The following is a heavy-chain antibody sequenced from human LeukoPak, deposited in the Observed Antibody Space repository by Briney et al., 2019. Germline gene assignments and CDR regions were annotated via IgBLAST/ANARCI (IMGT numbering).Heavy chain of an antibody. D-gene: IGHD2-2*02. CDR2: ISAYNGNT. J-gene: IGHJ4*02. Sequence: ASVKVSCKASGYTFTSYGISWVRQAPGQGLEWMGWISAYNGNTNYAQKLQGRVTMTTDTSTSTAYMELRSLRSDDTAVYYCARSDLPNCSSTSCYTLPADYWGQGTLVTVSS. V-gene: IGHV1-18*01. CDR3: ARSDLPNCSSTSCYTLPADY. CDR1: GYTFTSYG.